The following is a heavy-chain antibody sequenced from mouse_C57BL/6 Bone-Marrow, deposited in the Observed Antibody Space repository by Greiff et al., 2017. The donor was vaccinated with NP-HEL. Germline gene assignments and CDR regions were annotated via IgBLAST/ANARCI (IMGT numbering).Heavy chain of an antibody. CDR2: IDPSDSYT. D-gene: IGHD2-4*01. CDR1: GYTFTSYW. CDR3: ATEGDYDYSY. V-gene: IGHV1-50*01. Sequence: QVQLQQPGAELVKPGASVKLSCKASGYTFTSYWMQWVKQRPGQGLEWIGEIDPSDSYTNYNQKFKGKATLTVDTSSSTAYMQLSSLTSEDSAVYYCATEGDYDYSYWGQGTLVTVSA. J-gene: IGHJ3*01.